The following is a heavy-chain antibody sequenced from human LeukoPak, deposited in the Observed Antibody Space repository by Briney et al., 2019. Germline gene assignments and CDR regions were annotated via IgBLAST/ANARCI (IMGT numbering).Heavy chain of an antibody. CDR1: GYTFTSYG. J-gene: IGHJ4*02. V-gene: IGHV1-18*01. CDR3: ARARDSSGYYYGFSGY. CDR2: ISAYNGNT. Sequence: ASVKVSCKDSGYTFTSYGISWVRQAPGQGLEWMGWISAYNGNTNYAQKLQGRVTMTTDTSTSTAYMELRSLRSDDTAVYYCARARDSSGYYYGFSGYWGQGTLVTVSS. D-gene: IGHD3-22*01.